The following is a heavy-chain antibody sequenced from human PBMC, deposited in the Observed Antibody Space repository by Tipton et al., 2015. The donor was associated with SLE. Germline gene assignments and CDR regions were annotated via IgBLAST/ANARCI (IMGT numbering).Heavy chain of an antibody. CDR3: VSSGYPLGTFES. CDR2: IHHSGTT. D-gene: IGHD3-9*01. J-gene: IGHJ3*02. CDR1: GVSTSSGGYF. Sequence: TLSLTCTVSGVSTSSGGYFWNWIRRYPGKGLEWIGSIHHSGTTHYNPSLKSRVTLAVDTSKNQFSLKLSVVTAADTAVYYCVSSGYPLGTFESWGQGTMVTVSS. V-gene: IGHV4-31*03.